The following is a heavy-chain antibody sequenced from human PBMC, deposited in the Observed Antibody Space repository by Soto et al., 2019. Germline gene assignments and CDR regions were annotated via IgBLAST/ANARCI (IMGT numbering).Heavy chain of an antibody. V-gene: IGHV3-23*01. D-gene: IGHD2-2*01. Sequence: PGESLKISCAASGFTFSGYAMSWVRQAPGKGLEWVSAISGSGGSTYYADSVKGRFTISRDNSKNTLYLQMNGLRAEDTAVYYCAKDASRTKKIDSYCSSTSCQLGEGAYGMDVWGQGTTVTVSS. CDR2: ISGSGGST. CDR1: GFTFSGYA. J-gene: IGHJ6*02. CDR3: AKDASRTKKIDSYCSSTSCQLGEGAYGMDV.